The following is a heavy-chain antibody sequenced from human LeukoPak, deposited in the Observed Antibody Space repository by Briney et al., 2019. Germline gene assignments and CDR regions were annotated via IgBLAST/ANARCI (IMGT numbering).Heavy chain of an antibody. V-gene: IGHV4-61*02. Sequence: SQTLSLTCTVYGGSISSGSYYWSWIRQPAGKGLEWIGRIYTSGSTNYNPSLKSRVTISVDTSKNQFSLKLSSVTAADTAVYYCARVHSSAPTYYYDSSGYYGLWGQGTMVTVSS. CDR1: GGSISSGSYY. CDR2: IYTSGST. CDR3: ARVHSSAPTYYYDSSGYYGL. D-gene: IGHD3-22*01. J-gene: IGHJ3*01.